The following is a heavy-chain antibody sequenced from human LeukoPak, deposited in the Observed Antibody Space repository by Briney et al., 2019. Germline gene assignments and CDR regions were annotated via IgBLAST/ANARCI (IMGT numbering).Heavy chain of an antibody. V-gene: IGHV4-4*07. D-gene: IGHD2-2*01. CDR1: GGSISSYY. CDR2: IYTSGST. Sequence: SETLSLTCTVSGGSISSYYWSWIRQPAGKGLEWIGRIYTSGSTNYNPSLKSRVTISVDKSKNQFSLKLSSVTAADTAVYYCARDSESSPYYYYMDVWGKGNTVTVSS. J-gene: IGHJ6*03. CDR3: ARDSESSPYYYYMDV.